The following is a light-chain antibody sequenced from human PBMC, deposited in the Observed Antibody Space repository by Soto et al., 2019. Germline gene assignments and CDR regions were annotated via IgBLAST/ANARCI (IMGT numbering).Light chain of an antibody. CDR3: AAWDDSLNGPGV. V-gene: IGLV1-47*01. J-gene: IGLJ3*02. CDR2: CNN. CDR1: SSDIGTNY. Sequence: QSVLTQPPSASGTPGQRVTISCSGSSSDIGTNYVYWYQQLPGTAPKLLIYCNNKRRSGVAARFSGSKSGTSASLAISGLRSEEEADYFCAAWDDSLNGPGVFGGGTKLTVL.